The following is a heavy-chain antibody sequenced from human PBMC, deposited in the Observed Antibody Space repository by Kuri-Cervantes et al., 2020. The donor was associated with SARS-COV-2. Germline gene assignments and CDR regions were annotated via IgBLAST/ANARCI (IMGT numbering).Heavy chain of an antibody. CDR2: IYHSGST. D-gene: IGHD2-2*01. CDR3: ARVGCSSTSCYSYYYYGMDV. J-gene: IGHJ6*02. CDR1: GGSISSSNW. V-gene: IGHV4-4*02. Sequence: GSLRLSCAVSGGSISSSNWWSWVRQPPGKGLEWIGEIYHSGSTNYNPSLKSRVTISVDKSKNQFSLKLSSVTAADTAVYYCARVGCSSTSCYSYYYYGMDVWGQGTTVTVSS.